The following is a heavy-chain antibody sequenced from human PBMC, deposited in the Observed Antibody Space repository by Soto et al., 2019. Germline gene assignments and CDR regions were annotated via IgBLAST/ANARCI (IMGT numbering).Heavy chain of an antibody. CDR3: ASRTSRLATHYGLDV. V-gene: IGHV4-39*01. CDR1: GGSISSYGHY. D-gene: IGHD6-19*01. Sequence: SETLSLTCTVSGGSISSYGHYWGWIRQPPGKGLEWIGSVYYSGSTYYNPSLKSRVTISVDTSKKQFSLNLSSVTAADTAVYYCASRTSRLATHYGLDVWGQGTTVTV. CDR2: VYYSGST. J-gene: IGHJ6*02.